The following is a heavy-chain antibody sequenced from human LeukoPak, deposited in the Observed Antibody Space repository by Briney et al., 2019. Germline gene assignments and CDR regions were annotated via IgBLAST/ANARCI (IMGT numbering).Heavy chain of an antibody. CDR1: GFAFSFFA. J-gene: IGHJ5*01. V-gene: IGHV3-23*01. D-gene: IGHD6-19*01. CDR3: AKPISGGLAVTADWFAP. Sequence: GGSLRLSCEASGFAFSFFAMSWLRQAPGKGLEWVSTINANSGTRSYAASVRGRFTISRDNSKNTLYLQLNTLRADDPAVYYCAKPISGGLAVTADWFAPWGQGTLVVVSS. CDR2: INANSGTR.